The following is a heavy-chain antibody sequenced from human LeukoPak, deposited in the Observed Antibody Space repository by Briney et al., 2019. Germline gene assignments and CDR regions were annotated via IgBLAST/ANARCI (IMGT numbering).Heavy chain of an antibody. CDR2: INSDGSEG. V-gene: IGHV3-7*03. CDR3: ARSSYSSSSSV. CDR1: GFTFSGFW. J-gene: IGHJ3*01. Sequence: GGSLRLSCAVSGFTFSGFWMSWSRQAPGKGLEWVASINSDGSEGYYADVVKGRFTISRDNAKNSLYLQINSLRAEDTAVYYCARSSYSSSSSVWGQGTMVTVST. D-gene: IGHD6-6*01.